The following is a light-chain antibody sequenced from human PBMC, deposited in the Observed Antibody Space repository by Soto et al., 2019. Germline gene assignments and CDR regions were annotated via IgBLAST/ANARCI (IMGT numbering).Light chain of an antibody. Sequence: QLVLTQLPSASASLGASVKLTCTLSSGHSSYAIAWHQQQPEKGPRYLMKLNSDGSHSKGDGIPDRFSGSSSGAERYLTISSLQSEDEADYYCQTWGTGPWVFGGGTKVTVL. CDR1: SGHSSYA. V-gene: IGLV4-69*01. CDR2: LNSDGSH. J-gene: IGLJ3*02. CDR3: QTWGTGPWV.